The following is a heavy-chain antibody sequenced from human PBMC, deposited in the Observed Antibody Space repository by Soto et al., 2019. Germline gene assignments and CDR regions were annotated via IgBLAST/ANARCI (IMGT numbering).Heavy chain of an antibody. J-gene: IGHJ4*02. D-gene: IGHD6-13*01. V-gene: IGHV4-61*05. Sequence: SETLSLTCTVSGGSISSSNYYWGWIRQPPGKGLEWIGYIYYSGSTNYNPSLKSRVTISVDTSKNQFSLKLSSVTAADTAVYYCARLVSSSWIDYWGQGTLVTVSS. CDR2: IYYSGST. CDR3: ARLVSSSWIDY. CDR1: GGSISSSNYY.